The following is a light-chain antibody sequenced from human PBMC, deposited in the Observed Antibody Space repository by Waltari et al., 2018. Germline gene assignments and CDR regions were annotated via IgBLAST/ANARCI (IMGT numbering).Light chain of an antibody. Sequence: QSVLTQPPSSSGTPGQTVTISCSGSYSNTGSNMVTWYQQLPGTAPKLLIYSNAYRPSGVPDRFSGSKSGTSASLAISGLQSEDEADYYCATWDDRLTGVVFGGGTRVTVL. CDR1: YSNTGSNM. J-gene: IGLJ2*01. V-gene: IGLV1-44*01. CDR3: ATWDDRLTGVV. CDR2: SNA.